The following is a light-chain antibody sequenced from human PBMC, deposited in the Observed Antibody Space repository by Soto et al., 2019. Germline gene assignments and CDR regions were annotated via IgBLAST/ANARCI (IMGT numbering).Light chain of an antibody. J-gene: IGLJ3*02. Sequence: QSVLTQPRSVSGSPGQSVAISCTGTSSDVGGYNFVSWYQQHPGKAPKLLIYDVSKRPSGVPDRFSGSKSGNTASLTLSGLQAEDEADYYCCSYAGSYTLWVFGGGTKVTVL. V-gene: IGLV2-11*01. CDR3: CSYAGSYTLWV. CDR1: SSDVGGYNF. CDR2: DVS.